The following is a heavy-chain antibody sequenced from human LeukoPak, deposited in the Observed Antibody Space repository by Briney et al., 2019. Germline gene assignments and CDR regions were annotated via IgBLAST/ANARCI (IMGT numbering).Heavy chain of an antibody. CDR3: ARDIVGATHWFDP. CDR2: IYYSGST. D-gene: IGHD1-26*01. V-gene: IGHV4-59*01. Sequence: SETLSLTCTVSGGSISSYYWSWIRQPPGKGLEWIGYIYYSGSTNYNPSLKSRVTISVDTSKNQFSLKLSSVTAADTAVYYCARDIVGATHWFDPWGQGTLVTVSS. J-gene: IGHJ5*02. CDR1: GGSISSYY.